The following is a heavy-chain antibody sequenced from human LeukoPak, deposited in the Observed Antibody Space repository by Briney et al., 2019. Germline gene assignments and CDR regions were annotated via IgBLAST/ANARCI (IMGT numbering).Heavy chain of an antibody. V-gene: IGHV3-30-3*02. CDR3: AKSSRATTSGPFDY. CDR1: GFTFNSYA. Sequence: PGGSLRLSCAASGFTFNSYAMSWARQAPGKGLEWVAIISYDGNNKYYTDSVRGRFTISRENSKNTLYLQMNSLRAEDTAVYYCAKSSRATTSGPFDYWGQGTLVTVSS. D-gene: IGHD6-13*01. CDR2: ISYDGNNK. J-gene: IGHJ4*02.